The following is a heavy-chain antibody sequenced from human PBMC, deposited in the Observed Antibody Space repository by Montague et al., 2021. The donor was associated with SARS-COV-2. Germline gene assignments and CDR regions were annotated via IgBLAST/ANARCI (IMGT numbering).Heavy chain of an antibody. V-gene: IGHV4-34*01. CDR2: ISQSGTA. J-gene: IGHJ3*02. Sequence: SETLSLTCAVYGGSFSVYYWSWLRQSPRSGLEWIAEISQSGTAHYNPSLESRVSISIDTSRNQFTLKLSSVTAADTAMYYCAREREVERAARTLVAFDMRGQGTMVTVSS. D-gene: IGHD1-1*01. CDR3: AREREVERAARTLVAFDM. CDR1: GGSFSVYY.